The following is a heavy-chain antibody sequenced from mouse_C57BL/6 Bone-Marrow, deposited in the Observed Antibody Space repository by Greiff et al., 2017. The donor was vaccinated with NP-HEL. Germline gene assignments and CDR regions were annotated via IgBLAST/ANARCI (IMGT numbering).Heavy chain of an antibody. CDR3: AREGNGSNAMDY. CDR2: INPSSGYT. D-gene: IGHD1-1*01. Sequence: QVQLKESGAELARPGASVKMSCKASGYTFTSYTMHWVKQRPGQGLEWIGYINPSSGYTKYNQKFKDKATLTADKSSSTAYMQLSSLTSEDSAVYYCAREGNGSNAMDYWGQGTSVTVSS. CDR1: GYTFTSYT. V-gene: IGHV1-4*01. J-gene: IGHJ4*01.